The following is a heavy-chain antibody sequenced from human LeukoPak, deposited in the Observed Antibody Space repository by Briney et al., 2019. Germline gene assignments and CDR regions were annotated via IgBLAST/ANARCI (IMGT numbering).Heavy chain of an antibody. CDR3: ARRVTLVRGDITNWLDP. D-gene: IGHD3-10*01. J-gene: IGHJ5*02. CDR2: IYPGDSET. CDR1: GYSFTSYR. Sequence: GESLKISCKASGYSFTSYRIGWVRQMPGKGLEWMGIIYPGDSETRYSPSFQGQVTISVDKSINTAYLQWSSLKASDTGMYYGARRVTLVRGDITNWLDPWGQGTLVTVSS. V-gene: IGHV5-51*01.